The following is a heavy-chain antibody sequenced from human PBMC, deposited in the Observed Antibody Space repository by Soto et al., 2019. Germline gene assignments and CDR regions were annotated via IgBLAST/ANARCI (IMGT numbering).Heavy chain of an antibody. Sequence: EVQLLESGGGLVQPGGSLRLSCAASGFTFSSYAMSWVRQAPGKGLEWVSSISGSGGTTYYADSVRGRFPISRDNSKNTLYLQMNRLRAQETATYYCAKKVVAGGSYYYFDYWGHGTLVNVSS. D-gene: IGHD2-21*01. CDR3: AKKVVAGGSYYYFDY. CDR2: ISGSGGTT. J-gene: IGHJ4*01. CDR1: GFTFSSYA. V-gene: IGHV3-23*01.